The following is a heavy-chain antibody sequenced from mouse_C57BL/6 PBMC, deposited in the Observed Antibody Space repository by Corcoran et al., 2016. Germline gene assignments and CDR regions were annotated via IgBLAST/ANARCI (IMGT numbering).Heavy chain of an antibody. D-gene: IGHD1-1*01. CDR3: ARPGSSFYYAMDY. CDR1: GYTFTTYG. Sequence: QIQLVQSGPELKKPGETVKISCKASGYTFTTYGMSWVKQAPGKGLKWMGWINTYSGVPTYADDFKGRFAFSLETSASTAYLQINNLKNEDTATYFCARPGSSFYYAMDYWGQGTSVTVSS. J-gene: IGHJ4*01. CDR2: INTYSGVP. V-gene: IGHV9-3*01.